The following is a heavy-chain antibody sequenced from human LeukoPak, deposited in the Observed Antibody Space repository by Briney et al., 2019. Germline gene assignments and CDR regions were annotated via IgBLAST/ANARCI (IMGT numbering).Heavy chain of an antibody. CDR2: IKQDGSEK. CDR1: GFTFSSYW. J-gene: IGHJ4*02. CDR3: AILDLRVPDSFDY. Sequence: PGGSLRLSCAASGFTFSSYWMSWVRQAPGKGLEWVANIKQDGSEKYYVDSVKGRFTISRDNAKNSPYLQMNSLRAEDTAVYYCAILDLRVPDSFDYWGQGTLVTVSS. V-gene: IGHV3-7*01. D-gene: IGHD1-1*01.